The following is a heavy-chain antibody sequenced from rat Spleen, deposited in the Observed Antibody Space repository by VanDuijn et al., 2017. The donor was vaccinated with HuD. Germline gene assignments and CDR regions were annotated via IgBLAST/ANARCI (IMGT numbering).Heavy chain of an antibody. D-gene: IGHD1-10*01. CDR2: ISYEGSST. V-gene: IGHV5-22*01. Sequence: EVQLVESGGGLVQPGRSLKLSCAASGFTFSDYYMAWVRQAPKKGLEWVASISYEGSSTYYGDSVKGRFTISRDNAKSTLYLQMNSLRSEDTATYYCASLTSPFDYWGQGVMVTVSS. CDR1: GFTFSDYY. J-gene: IGHJ2*01. CDR3: ASLTSPFDY.